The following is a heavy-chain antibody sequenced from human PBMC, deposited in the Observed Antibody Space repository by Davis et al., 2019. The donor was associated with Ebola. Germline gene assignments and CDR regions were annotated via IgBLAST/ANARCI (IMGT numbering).Heavy chain of an antibody. V-gene: IGHV6-1*01. D-gene: IGHD3-10*01. CDR1: GDIVSRNA. CDR3: AKGWFRYFDN. CDR2: TYYNSKWYN. J-gene: IGHJ4*02. Sequence: HPQTLSLTSAISGDIVSRNAWNWIRQSPSRGLEWLGRTYYNSKWYNDYAVAVKSRITINPDTAKNQFSLQLNSVTPEDTAVYYCAKGWFRYFDNWGQGTLVTVSS.